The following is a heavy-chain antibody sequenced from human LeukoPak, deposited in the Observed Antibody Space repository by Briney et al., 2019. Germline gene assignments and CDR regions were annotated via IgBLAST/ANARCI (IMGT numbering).Heavy chain of an antibody. CDR3: GSLTVVARDH. J-gene: IGHJ4*02. D-gene: IGHD3-22*01. CDR1: GFSFSTYW. Sequence: PGGSLRLSCAASGFSFSTYWMHWVRQAPGKGLVYVAQINSDGSATAYADSVKGRITISTDNNKNTLYLEMSSLRAEDTAVYYCGSLTVVARDHWGQGTLVTVSS. V-gene: IGHV3-74*01. CDR2: INSDGSAT.